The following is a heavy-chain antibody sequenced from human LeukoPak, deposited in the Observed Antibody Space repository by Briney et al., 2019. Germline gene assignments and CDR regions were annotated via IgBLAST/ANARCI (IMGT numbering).Heavy chain of an antibody. V-gene: IGHV3-21*01. CDR3: ARDDAATARASGMDV. D-gene: IGHD6-6*01. J-gene: IGHJ6*04. CDR1: GSTFSSDS. Sequence: LGGSLRLSCAASGSTFSSDSMNWVRQAPGKGLEWVSYISESSSYTYYAKSVKGRFTISRDNAKNSLYLQMNSLRGEDTAVYYCARDDAATARASGMDVWGKGTTVTVSS. CDR2: ISESSSYT.